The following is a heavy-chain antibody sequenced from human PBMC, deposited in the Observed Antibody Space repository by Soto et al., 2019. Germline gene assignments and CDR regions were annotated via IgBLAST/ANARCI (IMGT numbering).Heavy chain of an antibody. CDR2: IYYSGST. CDR1: KSYGSSNY. J-gene: IGHJ4*02. D-gene: IGHD3-10*01. Sequence: EKLSLHCTVAKSYGSSNYWSWIRQYPGKGLEWIGNIYYSGSTNYNPSLKSRVTMSVDTSKNQFTLKLSSVTAADTGVYFCARSFMVPVDFFDYWGQGTPVTVSS. V-gene: IGHV4-59*02. CDR3: ARSFMVPVDFFDY.